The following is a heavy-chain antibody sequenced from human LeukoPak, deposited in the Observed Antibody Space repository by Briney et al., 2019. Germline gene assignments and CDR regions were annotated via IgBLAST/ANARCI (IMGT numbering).Heavy chain of an antibody. CDR2: ISWNSGSI. CDR3: AKDIPRWGVGFDY. Sequence: GGSLRLSCAASGFTFDDYAMHWVRQAPGKGLEWVSGISWNSGSIGYADSVKGRFTISRDNAKNSLYLQMNSLRAEDTALYYCAKDIPRWGVGFDYWGQGTLVTVSS. D-gene: IGHD1-26*01. V-gene: IGHV3-9*01. CDR1: GFTFDDYA. J-gene: IGHJ4*02.